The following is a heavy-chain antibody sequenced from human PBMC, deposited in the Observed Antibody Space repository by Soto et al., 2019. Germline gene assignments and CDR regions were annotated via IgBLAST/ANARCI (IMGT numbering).Heavy chain of an antibody. CDR1: GGTFSSYA. J-gene: IGHJ6*02. V-gene: IGHV1-69*06. CDR3: GRDEVRVTTEGYYYYGMDV. D-gene: IGHD4-17*01. Sequence: QVQLVQSGAEVKKPGSSVKVSCKASGGTFSSYAISWVRQAPGQGLEWMGGIIPIFGTANYAQKFQGRVTITADKSTSTGYMELSSLRSEDTAVYYCGRDEVRVTTEGYYYYGMDVWGQGTTVTVSS. CDR2: IIPIFGTA.